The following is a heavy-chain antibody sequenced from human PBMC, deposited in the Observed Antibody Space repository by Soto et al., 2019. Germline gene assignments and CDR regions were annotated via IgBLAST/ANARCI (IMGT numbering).Heavy chain of an antibody. J-gene: IGHJ5*02. CDR3: AKLPWAVYGGILHP. CDR1: GVSLSSYY. V-gene: IGHV4-59*01. D-gene: IGHD4-17*01. Sequence: SETLSLTCTVSGVSLSSYYWTWIRQPPGEGLEWIGYVYYSGNTNYNPSLKSRVTISVDTSKNQFSLKLGSVTAADTAVYYCAKLPWAVYGGILHPWGQGTLVTVSS. CDR2: VYYSGNT.